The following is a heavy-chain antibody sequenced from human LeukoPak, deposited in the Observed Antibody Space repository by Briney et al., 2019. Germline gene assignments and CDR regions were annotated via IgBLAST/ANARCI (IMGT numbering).Heavy chain of an antibody. CDR2: IYYSGST. CDR1: GGSISSGDYY. Sequence: SETLSLTCTVSGGSISSGDYYWSWIRQPPGKGLEWIGYIYYSGSTYYNPSLKSPVTISVDTSKNQFSLKLSSVTAADTAVYYCARAVTGYSSSWYSYYYYMDVWGKGTTVTVSS. D-gene: IGHD6-13*01. V-gene: IGHV4-30-4*08. J-gene: IGHJ6*03. CDR3: ARAVTGYSSSWYSYYYYMDV.